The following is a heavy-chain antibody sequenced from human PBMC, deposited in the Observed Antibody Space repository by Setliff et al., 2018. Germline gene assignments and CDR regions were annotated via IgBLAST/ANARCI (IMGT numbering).Heavy chain of an antibody. CDR2: LTENGSTT. CDR1: GFTFSSYW. Sequence: PGRSLRLSCAASGFTFSSYWMHWVRQAPGKGLVWVSRLTENGSTTTYADSVRGRFTISRDNAKNTLCLQMNSLRAEDTAVDDCARDLSGRSDYWGQGTLVTVSS. V-gene: IGHV3-74*03. CDR3: ARDLSGRSDY. D-gene: IGHD3-3*01. J-gene: IGHJ4*02.